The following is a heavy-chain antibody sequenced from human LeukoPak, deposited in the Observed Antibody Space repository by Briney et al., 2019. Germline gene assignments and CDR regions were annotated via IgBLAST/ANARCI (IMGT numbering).Heavy chain of an antibody. CDR2: IKKDGSET. J-gene: IGHJ4*02. D-gene: IGHD5-12*01. CDR1: VFTFSTSW. V-gene: IGHV3-7*03. CDR3: ARGRYSGTTYYFDY. Sequence: GGSLRLSCAASVFTFSTSWMRWVRQVRWKGLEWVANIKKDGSETYYVDSVKGRFTISRDNAKNSLYLQMNSLRAEDTAMYYCARGRYSGTTYYFDYWGQGTLVTVSS.